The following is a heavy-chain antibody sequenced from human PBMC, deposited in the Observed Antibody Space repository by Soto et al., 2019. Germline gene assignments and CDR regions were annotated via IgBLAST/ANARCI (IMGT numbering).Heavy chain of an antibody. J-gene: IGHJ4*02. Sequence: QVQLVQSGAEVKKPGSSVKVSCKASRGTFSSYAISWVRQAPGQGLEWMGGIIPIFGTANYAQKFQGRVTSTADESTSTAYMELSSLRSEDTAVYYCARRRADEDGYNYFDYWGQGTLVTVSS. V-gene: IGHV1-69*01. CDR2: IIPIFGTA. D-gene: IGHD5-12*01. CDR3: ARRRADEDGYNYFDY. CDR1: RGTFSSYA.